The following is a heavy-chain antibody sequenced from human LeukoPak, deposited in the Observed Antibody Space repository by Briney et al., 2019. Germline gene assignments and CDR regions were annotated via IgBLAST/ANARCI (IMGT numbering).Heavy chain of an antibody. CDR3: AATRSIIRPDY. Sequence: PSETLSLTCTVSGYSISSGYYWGWIRQPPGKGLEWIGSIYHSGSTYYNPSLKSRVTISVDTSKNQVSLKLSSVTAADTAVYYCAATRSIIRPDYWGQGTLVTVSS. CDR2: IYHSGST. CDR1: GYSISSGYY. J-gene: IGHJ4*02. D-gene: IGHD1-14*01. V-gene: IGHV4-38-2*02.